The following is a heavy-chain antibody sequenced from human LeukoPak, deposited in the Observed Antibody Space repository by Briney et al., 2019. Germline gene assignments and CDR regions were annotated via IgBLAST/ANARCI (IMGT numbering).Heavy chain of an antibody. CDR1: GFTFSTYS. CDR3: ATEMGDY. D-gene: IGHD2-8*01. CDR2: ISSSSSTI. V-gene: IGHV3-48*01. Sequence: GGSLRLSCAASGFTFSTYSMNWVRQAPGKGLEWVSYISSSSSTIYYADSVKGRFTISRDNGKNSPYLQMNSLRAEDTAVYYCATEMGDYWGQGTLVTVSS. J-gene: IGHJ4*02.